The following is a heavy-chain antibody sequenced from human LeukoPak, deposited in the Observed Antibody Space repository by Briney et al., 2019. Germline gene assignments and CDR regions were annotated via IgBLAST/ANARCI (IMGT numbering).Heavy chain of an antibody. CDR3: ARGLNLNYDLGWVAP. CDR2: ISGYNGNT. D-gene: IGHD1-7*01. V-gene: IGHV1-18*01. Sequence: ASVKVSCKASGYSFSSCSISWVRRAPGQGLEWMGWISGYNGNTNYAQKFQGRVTLTTDTSTSTAYMELRSLRSDDTAIYYCARGLNLNYDLGWVAPWGQGTLVAVSS. CDR1: GYSFSSCS. J-gene: IGHJ5*02.